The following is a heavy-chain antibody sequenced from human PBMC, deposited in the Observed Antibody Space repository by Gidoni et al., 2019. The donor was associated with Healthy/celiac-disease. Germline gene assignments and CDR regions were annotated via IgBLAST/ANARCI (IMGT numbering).Heavy chain of an antibody. D-gene: IGHD5-12*01. V-gene: IGHV3-23*01. CDR1: GFTFSRYA. CDR3: AKEVEMATIKPEYFQH. Sequence: EVPLLASGGGLVQPGGSLRLSCAASGFTFSRYAMSWVRQAPGKGLEWVSAISGSGGSTYYGDSVKGRFTISRDNSKNTMYLQMNSLRAEDTAVYYCAKEVEMATIKPEYFQHWGQGTLVTVSS. J-gene: IGHJ1*01. CDR2: ISGSGGST.